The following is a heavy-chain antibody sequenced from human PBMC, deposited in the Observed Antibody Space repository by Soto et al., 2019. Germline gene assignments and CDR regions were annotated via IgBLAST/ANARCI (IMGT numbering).Heavy chain of an antibody. D-gene: IGHD3-22*01. Sequence: EVQLLESGGDLVQPGGSLRLSCAAFGFTFSIYAMTWVRQAPGKGLEWVSSITSSSSNTHYADSVKGRFTISRDNSKNTVYLQMSSLRAEDTAVYYCVKDQGYDSSGHFRFYFEYWCQGIPVTVSS. CDR3: VKDQGYDSSGHFRFYFEY. CDR2: ITSSSSNT. J-gene: IGHJ4*02. V-gene: IGHV3-23*01. CDR1: GFTFSIYA.